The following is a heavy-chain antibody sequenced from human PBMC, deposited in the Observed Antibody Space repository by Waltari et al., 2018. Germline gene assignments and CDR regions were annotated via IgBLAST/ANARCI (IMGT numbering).Heavy chain of an antibody. J-gene: IGHJ4*02. CDR3: AGEGVPYCGGDCYQFGY. Sequence: QVQLQESGPRLVKASETLSITCTVPGGSISSHYWSWIRQPAGKGLEWIGRIYTSGNTNYNPSLKSRVSMSVDTSKNQFSLKLSSVTAADTAMYYCAGEGVPYCGGDCYQFGYWGQGTLVTVSS. D-gene: IGHD2-21*01. CDR1: GGSISSHY. CDR2: IYTSGNT. V-gene: IGHV4-4*07.